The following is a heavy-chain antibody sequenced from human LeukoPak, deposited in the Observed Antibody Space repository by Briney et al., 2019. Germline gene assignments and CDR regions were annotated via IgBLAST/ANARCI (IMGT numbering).Heavy chain of an antibody. CDR1: GFTFSSYA. J-gene: IGHJ4*02. V-gene: IGHV3-73*01. Sequence: GGSLRLSCAASGFTFSSYAMSWVRQAPGKGLEWVGRIRSKANSYATAYAASVKGRFTISRDDSKNTAYLQMNSLKTEDTAVYYCTRQVGGDYAPDYWGQGTLVTVSS. CDR2: IRSKANSYAT. D-gene: IGHD3-16*01. CDR3: TRQVGGDYAPDY.